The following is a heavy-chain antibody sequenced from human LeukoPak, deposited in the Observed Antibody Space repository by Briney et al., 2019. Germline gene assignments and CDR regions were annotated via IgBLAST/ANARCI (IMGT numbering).Heavy chain of an antibody. CDR3: ARRLTQYDCFDP. Sequence: SQTLSLTCAISGDSVSSNSVTWNWIRQSPSRGLEWLGRIYHRSTWYNDYAVSVRGRITVNPDTSKNQSSLHLNSVTPEDTAVYYCARRLTQYDCFDPWGQGILVTVSS. D-gene: IGHD2-2*01. CDR2: IYHRSTWYN. CDR1: GDSVSSNSVT. J-gene: IGHJ5*02. V-gene: IGHV6-1*01.